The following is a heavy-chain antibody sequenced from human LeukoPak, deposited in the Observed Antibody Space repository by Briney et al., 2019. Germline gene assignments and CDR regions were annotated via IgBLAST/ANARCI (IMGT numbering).Heavy chain of an antibody. Sequence: PGGSLRLSCAASGFTFSSYPMHWVRQAPGKGPEYVSAISGNGGSTYYADSVKGRFTISRDNSKNTLYLQMSSLRAEDTAVYFCVRGYSFGPYGMDVWGQGTTVTVSS. CDR2: ISGNGGST. V-gene: IGHV3-64D*09. J-gene: IGHJ6*02. CDR1: GFTFSSYP. CDR3: VRGYSFGPYGMDV. D-gene: IGHD2-15*01.